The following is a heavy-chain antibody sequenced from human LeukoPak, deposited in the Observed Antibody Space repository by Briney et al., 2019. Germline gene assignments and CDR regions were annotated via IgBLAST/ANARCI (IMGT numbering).Heavy chain of an antibody. CDR1: GDSISNRNYY. D-gene: IGHD6-6*01. Sequence: SETLSLTCTVSGDSISNRNYYWGWIRQPPGKGLAWIGSIYYRGSSYYNPSLRSRGTIYVDTSKNQFSLKLSFVTAADTAVYYCARLGLVGPYSSSAYYFDYWGQGALVTVSS. J-gene: IGHJ4*02. V-gene: IGHV4-39*01. CDR3: ARLGLVGPYSSSAYYFDY. CDR2: IYYRGSS.